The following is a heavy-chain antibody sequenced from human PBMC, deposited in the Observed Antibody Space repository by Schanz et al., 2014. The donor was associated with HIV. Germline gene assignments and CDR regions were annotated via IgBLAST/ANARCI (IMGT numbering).Heavy chain of an antibody. CDR2: ISYDGHNK. CDR1: GFTFNNYG. V-gene: IGHV3-30*03. D-gene: IGHD3-22*01. J-gene: IGHJ6*02. CDR3: ARDRHYYDSKYLGKGNYYYYYGMDV. Sequence: QVQLVESGGGVVQPGRSLRLSCAASGFTFNNYGIHWVRQAPGKGLEWMGVISYDGHNKYYADSVKGRFTISRDNSKNTLSLQMKSLRAEDTAMYYCARDRHYYDSKYLGKGNYYYYYGMDVWGQGTTVTVSS.